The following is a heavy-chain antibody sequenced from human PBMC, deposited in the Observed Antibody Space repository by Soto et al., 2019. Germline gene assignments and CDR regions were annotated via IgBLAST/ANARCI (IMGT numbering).Heavy chain of an antibody. CDR2: INAHSGGT. J-gene: IGHJ5*02. D-gene: IGHD6-6*01. Sequence: ASVKVSCKASGFSFTGYYIHWLRQAPGQGLEWMGWINAHSGGTDYAQKFQGRVTLTRDTSIATAYLTLTSLTSDDTALYYCAKDLTRQLAYWLDPWGQGTQVTVSS. V-gene: IGHV1-2*02. CDR3: AKDLTRQLAYWLDP. CDR1: GFSFTGYY.